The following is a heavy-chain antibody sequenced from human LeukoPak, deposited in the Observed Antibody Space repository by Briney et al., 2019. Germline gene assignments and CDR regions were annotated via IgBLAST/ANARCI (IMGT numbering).Heavy chain of an antibody. Sequence: SETLSLTCTVSGGSISSYYWSWIRQPPGKGLEWIGYMYYSGSTNFNPSLRSRVTISVATSKNQFSLKLSSVTAADTAVYYCARFTPQGYGWGGYNRFDPWGQGTLVTVSS. V-gene: IGHV4-59*01. CDR1: GGSISSYY. J-gene: IGHJ5*02. CDR3: ARFTPQGYGWGGYNRFDP. CDR2: MYYSGST. D-gene: IGHD3-16*01.